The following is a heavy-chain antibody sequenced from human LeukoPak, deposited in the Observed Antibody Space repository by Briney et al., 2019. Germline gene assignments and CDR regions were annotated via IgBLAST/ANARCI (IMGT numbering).Heavy chain of an antibody. J-gene: IGHJ4*02. D-gene: IGHD3-10*01. CDR3: LRGGGVSYCDY. CDR1: GYTFTAYN. V-gene: IGHV1-2*02. CDR2: MNPNSGDT. Sequence: GASVKVSCKPSGYTFTAYNIHWVRQAPGQGLEWMGWMNPNSGDTNYAQNFQGRVTMTRDTSISTAYMELSSLRSDDTAVYFYLRGGGVSYCDYWGQGTPVTVSS.